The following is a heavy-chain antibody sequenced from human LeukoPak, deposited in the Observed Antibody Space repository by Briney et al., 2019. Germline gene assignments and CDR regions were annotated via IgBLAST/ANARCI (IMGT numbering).Heavy chain of an antibody. CDR3: ARALGGGSYSRPYDY. D-gene: IGHD1-26*01. J-gene: IGHJ4*02. Sequence: GGSLRLSCAASGFTFSSYAMHWVREAPGKGLEGVAVISYDGSNKYYADSVKGRFTISRDNSKNTLYLQMNSLRAEDTAVYYCARALGGGSYSRPYDYWGQGTLVTVSS. CDR2: ISYDGSNK. V-gene: IGHV3-30-3*01. CDR1: GFTFSSYA.